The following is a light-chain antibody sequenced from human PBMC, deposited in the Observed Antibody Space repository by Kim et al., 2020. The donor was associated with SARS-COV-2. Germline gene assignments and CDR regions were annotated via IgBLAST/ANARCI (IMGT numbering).Light chain of an antibody. J-gene: IGKJ2*03. CDR2: GAS. CDR1: QGFGSNF. V-gene: IGKV3-20*01. CDR3: QQYDTSPGS. Sequence: LCPGQRPTASCRASQGFGSNFLAWFHHKPGRAPRLLIYGASTKATGIPDSFSGSGSGTDFTLTISRLEPEDFAVYYCQQYDTSPGSFGQGTKLEI.